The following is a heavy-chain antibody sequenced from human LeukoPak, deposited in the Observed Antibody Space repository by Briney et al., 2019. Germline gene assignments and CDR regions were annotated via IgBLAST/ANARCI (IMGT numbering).Heavy chain of an antibody. D-gene: IGHD3-10*01. J-gene: IGHJ6*03. V-gene: IGHV4-4*09. Sequence: SEPLSLTCTVCVDSFTGYYWRCMREPRGGGLEWIRYIYTSVRTNYNPSLKSRVTISVETSKNQFSLHLRSVTAADTAVYYCARRGDRRSNIYYYYYMDVWGKGTTVTVSS. CDR3: ARRGDRRSNIYYYYYMDV. CDR1: VDSFTGYY. CDR2: IYTSVRT.